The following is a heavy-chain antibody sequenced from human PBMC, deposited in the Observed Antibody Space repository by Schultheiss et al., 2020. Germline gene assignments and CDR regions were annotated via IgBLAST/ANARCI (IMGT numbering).Heavy chain of an antibody. CDR2: ISSGSTI. J-gene: IGHJ6*02. V-gene: IGHV3-69-1*01. CDR3: ARGGTAHARVYSSWYVHYYYGMDV. Sequence: GESLKISCAASGFTFSSYSMNWVRQAPGKGLEWVSSISSGSTISYADSVKGRFTISRDNAKNALYPQMSSLRAEDTAVYYCARGGTAHARVYSSWYVHYYYGMDVWGQGTTVTVSS. CDR1: GFTFSSYS. D-gene: IGHD6-13*01.